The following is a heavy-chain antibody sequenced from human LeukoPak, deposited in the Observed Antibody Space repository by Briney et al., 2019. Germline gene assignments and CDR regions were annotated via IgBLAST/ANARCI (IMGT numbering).Heavy chain of an antibody. CDR2: IYSGGST. J-gene: IGHJ6*02. V-gene: IGHV3-53*01. Sequence: GGSLRLSCAASGFTVSSNYMSWVRQAPGKGLEWVSVIYSGGSTYYADSVKGRFTISRDNSKNTLYLQMNSLRAEDTAVYYCARAKTSYYYYYGMDVWGQGTTVTVSS. D-gene: IGHD6-6*01. CDR3: ARAKTSYYYYYGMDV. CDR1: GFTVSSNY.